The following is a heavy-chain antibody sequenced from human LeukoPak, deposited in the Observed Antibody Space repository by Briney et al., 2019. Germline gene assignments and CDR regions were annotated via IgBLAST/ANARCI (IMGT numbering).Heavy chain of an antibody. Sequence: GESLNISCKGSGYSFTSYWIGWVRQMPGKGLEWMAIIYPGDSDTRYSPSLQGRVTISADKSISTAYLQWSSLKASDTAMYYCARSSDSSGYYDYFDYWGQGTLVTVSS. V-gene: IGHV5-51*01. D-gene: IGHD3-22*01. J-gene: IGHJ4*02. CDR3: ARSSDSSGYYDYFDY. CDR1: GYSFTSYW. CDR2: IYPGDSDT.